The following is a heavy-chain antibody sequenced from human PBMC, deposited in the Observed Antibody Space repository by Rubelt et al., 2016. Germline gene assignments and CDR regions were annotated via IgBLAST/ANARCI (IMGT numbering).Heavy chain of an antibody. CDR2: LYYSGST. CDR3: AHEQTEGGFDS. Sequence: QVQLQESGPGLVKPSETLSLTCTVSGYSISSDYWGWIRQPPGTGLAWIGHLYYSGSTYYNPSLKSRLTISLDTSKNQFSLKLSSVTAADTAVYYGAHEQTEGGFDSWGQGTLVTVSA. CDR1: GYSISSDY. D-gene: IGHD1/OR15-1a*01. J-gene: IGHJ4*02. V-gene: IGHV4-59*04.